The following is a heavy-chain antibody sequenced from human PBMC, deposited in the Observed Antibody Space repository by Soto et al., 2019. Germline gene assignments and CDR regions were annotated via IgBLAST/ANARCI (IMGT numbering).Heavy chain of an antibody. Sequence: GASVKVSCKASGGTFSSYTISWVRQAPGQGLEWMGRIIPSVGITNYAQKFQGRVTITADKSTSTAYMELSSLRSEDTAVYHCASGPYCNSATCWQYYHHWGQGTRVTVSS. CDR1: GGTFSSYT. CDR2: IIPSVGIT. V-gene: IGHV1-69*02. CDR3: ASGPYCNSATCWQYYHH. J-gene: IGHJ1*01. D-gene: IGHD2-2*01.